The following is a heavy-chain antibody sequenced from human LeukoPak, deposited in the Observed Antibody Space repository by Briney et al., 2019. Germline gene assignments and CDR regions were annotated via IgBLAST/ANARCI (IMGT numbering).Heavy chain of an antibody. CDR2: TYYSGST. CDR1: GGSVSSGSYY. V-gene: IGHV4-61*01. CDR3: ARDRTDGDSDY. J-gene: IGHJ4*02. D-gene: IGHD4-17*01. Sequence: SETLSLTCTVSGGSVSSGSYYWSWIRQPPGKGLEWIGYTYYSGSTNYNPSLKSRVTISVDTSKNQFSLKLSSVTAADTAVYYCARDRTDGDSDYWGQGTLVTVSS.